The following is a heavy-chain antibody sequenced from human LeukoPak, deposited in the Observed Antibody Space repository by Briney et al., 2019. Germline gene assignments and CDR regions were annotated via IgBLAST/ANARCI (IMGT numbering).Heavy chain of an antibody. V-gene: IGHV3-23*01. CDR3: AKPYDILTGYLDY. Sequence: GGSLRLSCAASGFTFSSFAMSWVRQAPGKGLEWVSAISGSGGGTYYADSVKGRFTISRDNSKNTLYLQMNSLRAEDTAVYYCAKPYDILTGYLDYWGQGTLVTVSS. D-gene: IGHD3-9*01. J-gene: IGHJ4*02. CDR1: GFTFSSFA. CDR2: ISGSGGGT.